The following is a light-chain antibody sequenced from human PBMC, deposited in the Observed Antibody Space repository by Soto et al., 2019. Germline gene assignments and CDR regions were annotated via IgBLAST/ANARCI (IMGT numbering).Light chain of an antibody. CDR3: QQYNSYSVT. Sequence: DIQMTQSPSTLSASVGDRVTITCRASQSISIWLAWYQQKPGKAPKLLIYKASSLESGVPSRFSGSGSGTEFTLTISSLQPDDFATYYCQQYNSYSVTFGHGTKVDIK. V-gene: IGKV1-5*03. J-gene: IGKJ1*01. CDR1: QSISIW. CDR2: KAS.